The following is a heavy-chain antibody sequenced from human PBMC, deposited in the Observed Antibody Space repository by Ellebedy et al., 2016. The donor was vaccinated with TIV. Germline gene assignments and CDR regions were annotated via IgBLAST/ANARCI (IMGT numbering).Heavy chain of an antibody. CDR1: GFTFSSYG. D-gene: IGHD6-13*01. CDR3: ARDEQLLDC. J-gene: IGHJ4*02. Sequence: GESLKISCAASGFTFSSYGMHWVRQAPGKGLEWVAVIWYDGSNKYYADSVKGRFTISRDNSKNTLYLQMNSLRAEDTAVYYCARDEQLLDCWGQGTLVTVSS. CDR2: IWYDGSNK. V-gene: IGHV3-33*08.